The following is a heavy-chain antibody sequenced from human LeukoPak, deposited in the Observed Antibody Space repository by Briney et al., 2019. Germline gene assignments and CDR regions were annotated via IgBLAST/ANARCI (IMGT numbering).Heavy chain of an antibody. D-gene: IGHD3-3*01. Sequence: KTSETLSLTCTVSGGSISSYYWSWIRQPPGKGLEWIGYIYYSGSTNYNPSLKSRVTISVDTSKNQFSLKLSSVTAADTAVYYCARGRATYYDFWSGNYGMDVWGQGTTVTVSS. V-gene: IGHV4-59*01. CDR3: ARGRATYYDFWSGNYGMDV. CDR1: GGSISSYY. CDR2: IYYSGST. J-gene: IGHJ6*02.